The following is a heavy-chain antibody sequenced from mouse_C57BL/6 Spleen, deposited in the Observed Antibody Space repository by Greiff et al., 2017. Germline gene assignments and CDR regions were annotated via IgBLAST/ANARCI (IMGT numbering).Heavy chain of an antibody. D-gene: IGHD1-1*01. CDR3: ARDGTTVVPFDY. CDR2: FSDGGSYT. V-gene: IGHV5-4*01. J-gene: IGHJ2*01. Sequence: EVKLVESGGGLVKPGGSLKLSCAASGFTFSSYAMSWVRQTPEKRLEWVANFSDGGSYTYYPDNVKGRFTISRDNAKNNLYLQMSHLKSEDTAMYYGARDGTTVVPFDYWGQGTTLTVSS. CDR1: GFTFSSYA.